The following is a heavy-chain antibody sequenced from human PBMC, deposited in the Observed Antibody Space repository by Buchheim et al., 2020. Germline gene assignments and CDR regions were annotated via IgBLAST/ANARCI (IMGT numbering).Heavy chain of an antibody. Sequence: EVQLVESGGGLKQPGGSLRLSCAASGFTFSSYSMNWVRQAPGKGLEWVSYITSRSDTIYYADSVMGRFTISRDNAKNSVYLQMNSLRAEDTAVYYCARGGLGSDSLQPDYWGQGTLVTVSS. CDR3: ARGGLGSDSLQPDY. J-gene: IGHJ4*02. CDR2: ITSRSDTI. D-gene: IGHD2-15*01. CDR1: GFTFSSYS. V-gene: IGHV3-48*01.